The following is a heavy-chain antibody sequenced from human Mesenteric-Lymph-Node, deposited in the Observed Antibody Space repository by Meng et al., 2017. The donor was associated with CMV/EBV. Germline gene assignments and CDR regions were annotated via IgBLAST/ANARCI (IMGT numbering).Heavy chain of an antibody. Sequence: LPCAVAGASISSSNWWSWVRQPPGKGLEWIGEIYHSGSTNYNPSLKSRVTISVDKSKHQFSLKLSSVTAADTAVYYCASAIGRTLFDYWGQGTLVTVSS. CDR3: ASAIGRTLFDY. D-gene: IGHD2-2*02. CDR1: GASISSSNW. CDR2: IYHSGST. V-gene: IGHV4-4*02. J-gene: IGHJ4*02.